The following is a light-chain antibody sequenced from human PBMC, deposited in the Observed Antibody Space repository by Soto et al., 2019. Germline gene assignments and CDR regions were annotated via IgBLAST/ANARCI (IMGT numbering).Light chain of an antibody. CDR3: AAWDDSLSVV. CDR2: RNN. V-gene: IGLV1-47*01. J-gene: IGLJ2*01. CDR1: SSNIGSNY. Sequence: QPVLTQPPSASGTPGQRVTISCSGSSSNIGSNYVYWYQQLPGTAPKLLIYRNNQRPSGVPDRFSGSKSGTSASLAISGLRSEDEADYYCAAWDDSLSVVFGGWTQLTVL.